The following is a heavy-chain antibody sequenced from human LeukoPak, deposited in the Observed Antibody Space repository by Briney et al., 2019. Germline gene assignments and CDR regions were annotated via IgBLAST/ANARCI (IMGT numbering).Heavy chain of an antibody. CDR2: IYYSGST. J-gene: IGHJ4*02. Sequence: PSETLSLTCTVSGGSVSSGSYYWSWIRQPPGKGLEWIGYIYYSGSTNYNPSLKSRVTISVDTSKNQFSLKLSSVTAADTAVYYCARGTYYYLYWGQGTLVTVSS. CDR1: GGSVSSGSYY. V-gene: IGHV4-61*01. CDR3: ARGTYYYLY.